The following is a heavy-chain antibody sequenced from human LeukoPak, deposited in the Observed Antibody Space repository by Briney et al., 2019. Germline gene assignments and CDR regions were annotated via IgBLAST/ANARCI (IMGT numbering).Heavy chain of an antibody. V-gene: IGHV4-59*01. D-gene: IGHD5-24*01. J-gene: IGHJ4*02. CDR1: GGSISSYY. CDR3: ARAAYGDGYNSEPFDY. CDR2: IYYSGST. Sequence: SETLSLTCTVSGGSISSYYWSWIRQPPGKGLEWIGYIYYSGSTNYNPSLESRVTISVDTSKNQFSLKLSSVTAADTAVYYCARAAYGDGYNSEPFDYWGQGTLVTVSS.